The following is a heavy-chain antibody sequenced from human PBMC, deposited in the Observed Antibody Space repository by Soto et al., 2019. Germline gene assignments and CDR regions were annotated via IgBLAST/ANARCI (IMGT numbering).Heavy chain of an antibody. J-gene: IGHJ4*02. D-gene: IGHD5-18*01. Sequence: ASVKVSCKASGYTFNSYGISWVRQAPGQGLEWMGWISAYNGNTNYAQKLQGRVTMTTDTSTSTAYMELRSLRSDDTAVYYCAREQHGSGWYYFDYWGQGTLVTVSS. CDR1: GYTFNSYG. V-gene: IGHV1-18*01. CDR3: AREQHGSGWYYFDY. CDR2: ISAYNGNT.